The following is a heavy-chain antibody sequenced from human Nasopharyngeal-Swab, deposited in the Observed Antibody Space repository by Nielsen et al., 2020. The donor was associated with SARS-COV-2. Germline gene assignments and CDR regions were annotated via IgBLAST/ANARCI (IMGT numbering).Heavy chain of an antibody. J-gene: IGHJ4*02. CDR3: ARESGVSSTSPFDC. D-gene: IGHD2-2*01. CDR1: GFTFSTYW. V-gene: IGHV3-33*08. Sequence: GGSLRLSCEASGFTFSTYWMSWVRQTPGKGLEWVAVMWYAGSSERYADSVKGRFTISRDISKNTLYLQMNSLRAEDTAVYYCARESGVSSTSPFDCWGRGTLVTVSS. CDR2: MWYAGSSE.